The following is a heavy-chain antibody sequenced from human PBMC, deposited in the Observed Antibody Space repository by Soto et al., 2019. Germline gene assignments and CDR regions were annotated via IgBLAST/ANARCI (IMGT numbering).Heavy chain of an antibody. CDR2: ISGSGGST. Sequence: VQLLESGGGLVQPGGSLRLSCAASGFTFSSYAMSWVRQAPGKGLEWVSAISGSGGSTYYADSVKGRFTISRDNSKNTLYLQMNSLRAEDTAVYYCAKASEDIVVVVAATPGYYYYMDVWGKGTTVTVSS. V-gene: IGHV3-23*01. J-gene: IGHJ6*03. CDR1: GFTFSSYA. CDR3: AKASEDIVVVVAATPGYYYYMDV. D-gene: IGHD2-15*01.